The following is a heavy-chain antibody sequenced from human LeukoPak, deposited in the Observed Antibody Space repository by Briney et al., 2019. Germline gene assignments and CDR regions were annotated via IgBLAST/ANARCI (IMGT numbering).Heavy chain of an antibody. CDR3: ARDRWMAPYYYYYGMDV. CDR1: GDSLSSNSAA. V-gene: IGHV6-1*01. J-gene: IGHJ6*02. CDR2: TYYRSKWYN. D-gene: IGHD5-24*01. Sequence: SQTLSLTCAISGDSLSSNSAAWNWTRQSPSRGLEWLGRTYYRSKWYNDYAVSVKSRITINPDTSKNQFSLQLNSVTPEDTAVYYCARDRWMAPYYYYYGMDVWGQGTTVTVSS.